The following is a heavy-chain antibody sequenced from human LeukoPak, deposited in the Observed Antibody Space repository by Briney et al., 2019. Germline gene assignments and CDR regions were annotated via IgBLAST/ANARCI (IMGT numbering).Heavy chain of an antibody. Sequence: SVKVSCKASGGTFSSYAISWVRQAPGQGLEWMGGIIPIFGTANYAQKFQDRVTITADKSTSTAYMELSSLRFEDTAVYYCARDEGAKIAFHIWGQGTMVTVSS. V-gene: IGHV1-69*06. J-gene: IGHJ3*02. D-gene: IGHD1-26*01. CDR3: ARDEGAKIAFHI. CDR2: IIPIFGTA. CDR1: GGTFSSYA.